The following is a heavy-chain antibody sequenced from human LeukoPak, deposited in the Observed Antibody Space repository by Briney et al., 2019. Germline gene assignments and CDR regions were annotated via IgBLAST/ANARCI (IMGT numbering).Heavy chain of an antibody. D-gene: IGHD4-11*01. J-gene: IGHJ5*02. V-gene: IGHV4-38-2*02. CDR3: ARQRIYSRWFDP. Sequence: SETLSLTCTVSGYSISSGYYWGWIRQPPGKGLEWIGSIYHSGSTYYNPSLKSRVTISVDTSKNQFSLKLSSVTAADTAVYYCARQRIYSRWFDPWGQGTLVTVSS. CDR1: GYSISSGYY. CDR2: IYHSGST.